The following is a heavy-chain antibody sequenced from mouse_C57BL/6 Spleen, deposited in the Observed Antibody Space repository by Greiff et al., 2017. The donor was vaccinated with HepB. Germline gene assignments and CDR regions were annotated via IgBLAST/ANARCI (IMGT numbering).Heavy chain of an antibody. CDR2: IDPEDGET. V-gene: IGHV14-2*01. D-gene: IGHD3-2*02. J-gene: IGHJ2*01. Sequence: VHVKQSGAELVKPGASVKLSCTASGFNIKDYYMHWVKQRTEQGLEWIGRIDPEDGETKYATKFQGKATITADTSSNTAYLQLSSLTSEDTAVYYCARGEAQAPFDYWGQGTTLTVSS. CDR1: GFNIKDYY. CDR3: ARGEAQAPFDY.